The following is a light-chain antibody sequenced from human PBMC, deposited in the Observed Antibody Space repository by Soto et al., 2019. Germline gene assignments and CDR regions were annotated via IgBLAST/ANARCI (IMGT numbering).Light chain of an antibody. Sequence: EIVFTQSPGTLSLSPGERATLSCRASQSVSSSYLAWYQPKPGQAPRLLIYGASSRATGIPDRLSGSGSGTDFTLTIRRLEPEDSAVYYGQQYGSSPTFGQGTRLEIK. CDR2: GAS. J-gene: IGKJ5*01. V-gene: IGKV3-20*01. CDR3: QQYGSSPT. CDR1: QSVSSSY.